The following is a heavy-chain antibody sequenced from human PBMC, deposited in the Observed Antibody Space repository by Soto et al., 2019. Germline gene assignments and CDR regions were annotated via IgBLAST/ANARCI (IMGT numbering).Heavy chain of an antibody. CDR1: GFTFSSYS. Sequence: GGSLRLSCAASGFTFSSYSMNWVRQAPGKGLEWVSSIGSSSSYIYYADSVKGRFTISRDNAKNSLYLQMNSLRAEDTAVYYCARGNIVVVPAANGWFDPWGQGTLVTVSS. V-gene: IGHV3-21*01. D-gene: IGHD2-2*01. CDR2: IGSSSSYI. J-gene: IGHJ5*02. CDR3: ARGNIVVVPAANGWFDP.